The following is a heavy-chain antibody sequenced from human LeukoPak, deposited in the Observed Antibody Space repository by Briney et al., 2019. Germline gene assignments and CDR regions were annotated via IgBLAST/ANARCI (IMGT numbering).Heavy chain of an antibody. J-gene: IGHJ5*02. D-gene: IGHD6-19*01. CDR3: ARDRIAVALNWFDP. V-gene: IGHV3-30*01. CDR2: ISYDGSNK. CDR1: GFTFSSHA. Sequence: PGGSLRLSCAASGFTFSSHAMHWVRQAPGKGLEWVAVISYDGSNKYYADSVKGRFTISRDNSKNTLYLQMNSLRAEDTAVYYCARDRIAVALNWFDPWGQGTLVTVSS.